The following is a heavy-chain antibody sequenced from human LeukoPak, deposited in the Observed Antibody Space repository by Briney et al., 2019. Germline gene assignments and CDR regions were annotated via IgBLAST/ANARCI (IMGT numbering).Heavy chain of an antibody. CDR1: GYTFTGYY. CDR2: INPNGGGT. J-gene: IGHJ4*02. Sequence: ASVKVSCKASGYTFTGYYMHWVRQAPGQGLEWMGWINPNGGGTNYAQKFQDRVTMTRDTSIDTAYMELSRLRSDDTAVYYCARSSGSSTGHFDYWGQGALVTVSS. V-gene: IGHV1-2*02. D-gene: IGHD1-26*01. CDR3: ARSSGSSTGHFDY.